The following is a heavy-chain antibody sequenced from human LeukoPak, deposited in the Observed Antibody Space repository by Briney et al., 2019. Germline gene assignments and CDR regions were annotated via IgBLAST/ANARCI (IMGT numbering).Heavy chain of an antibody. CDR2: INHSGST. Sequence: SETLSLTCAVYGGSFSGYYWSWIRQPPGKGLEWIGEINHSGSTNYNPSLKSRVTISVDTSKNQFSLKLSSVTAADTSVYYCVRRRVGATFYYYYYMDVWGKGTTVTVSS. J-gene: IGHJ6*03. CDR1: GGSFSGYY. D-gene: IGHD1-26*01. CDR3: VRRRVGATFYYYYYMDV. V-gene: IGHV4-34*01.